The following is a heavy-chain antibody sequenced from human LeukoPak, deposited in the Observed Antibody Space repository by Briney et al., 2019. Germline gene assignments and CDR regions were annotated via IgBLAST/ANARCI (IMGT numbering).Heavy chain of an antibody. V-gene: IGHV4-39*01. J-gene: IGHJ4*02. CDR1: GGSISSSSYY. CDR2: IYYSGST. CDR3: TSLSRGHLWVY. Sequence: SETVSLTGTVSGGSISSSSYYWRWIRQPPGKVLEWIGSIYYSGSTYYNPSLKSRVTKSVDTSKNQFSLKLSSVTGVDTPVYYCTSLSRGHLWVYWGAGTLVNVSP. D-gene: IGHD3/OR15-3a*01.